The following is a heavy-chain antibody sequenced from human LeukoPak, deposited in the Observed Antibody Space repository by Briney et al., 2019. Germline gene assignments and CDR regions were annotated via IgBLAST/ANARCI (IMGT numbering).Heavy chain of an antibody. Sequence: SETLSLTCAVYGGSFSGYYWSWLRQPPGKGLEWIGSIYYSGSTYYNPSLKSRVTISVDTSKNQFSLKLSSVTAADTAVYYCARRPMYYYYYMDVWGKGTTVTVSS. CDR1: GGSFSGYY. CDR3: ARRPMYYYYYMDV. V-gene: IGHV4-34*01. CDR2: IYYSGST. J-gene: IGHJ6*03.